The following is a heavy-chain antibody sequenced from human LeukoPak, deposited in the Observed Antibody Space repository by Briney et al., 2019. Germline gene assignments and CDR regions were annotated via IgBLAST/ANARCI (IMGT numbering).Heavy chain of an antibody. Sequence: PGGSLRLSCAASGFAFSTYALSWVRQAPGKGLEWVGRIKSKTDGGTTDYAAPVKGRFTISRDDSKNTLYLQMNSLKTEDTAVYYCTTSISGRWLQAFLDYWGQGTLVTVSS. D-gene: IGHD5-12*01. CDR2: IKSKTDGGTT. CDR3: TTSISGRWLQAFLDY. J-gene: IGHJ4*02. V-gene: IGHV3-15*01. CDR1: GFAFSTYA.